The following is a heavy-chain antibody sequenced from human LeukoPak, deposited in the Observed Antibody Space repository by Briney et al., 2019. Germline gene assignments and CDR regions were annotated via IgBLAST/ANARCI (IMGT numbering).Heavy chain of an antibody. D-gene: IGHD1-26*01. CDR3: ARYLNSGPEDF. CDR2: IKYDGRET. V-gene: IGHV3-7*01. CDR1: GFIFSNYW. Sequence: TGGSLRLSCAATGFIFSNYWMSWVRQAPGKGLEWVANIKYDGRETQYVDSVKGRFTISRDNAKNSLFLQMNSLRAEDTAVYYCARYLNSGPEDFWGQGNLVTVSS. J-gene: IGHJ4*02.